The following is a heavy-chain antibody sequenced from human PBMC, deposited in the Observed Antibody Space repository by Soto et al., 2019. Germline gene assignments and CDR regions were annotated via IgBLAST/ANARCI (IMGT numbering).Heavy chain of an antibody. D-gene: IGHD3-3*01. J-gene: IGHJ4*02. V-gene: IGHV5-51*01. CDR1: GYSFTNFC. Sequence: SLKISWKGSGYSFTNFCIGWVRQMHGKGLEWMGIIYPRDSDTRYSPSFQGQVTISADKSINTAYLQWSSLKASDTAMYYCASPLRYDFWSGYVFDYWGQGTLVTVS. CDR2: IYPRDSDT. CDR3: ASPLRYDFWSGYVFDY.